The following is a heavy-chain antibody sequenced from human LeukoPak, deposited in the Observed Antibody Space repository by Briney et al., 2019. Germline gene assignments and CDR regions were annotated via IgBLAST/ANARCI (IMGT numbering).Heavy chain of an antibody. CDR3: AKLVGMDYDFWSGTVDY. CDR2: IRYDGNNK. J-gene: IGHJ4*02. V-gene: IGHV3-30*02. Sequence: PGGSLRLSCAASGFIFSTYGKHWVRQAPGKGLEWVAFIRYDGNNKYYADSVKGRFTISRDNSKNTLYLQMNSLRAEDTAVYYCAKLVGMDYDFWSGTVDYWGQGTLVIVSS. CDR1: GFIFSTYG. D-gene: IGHD3-3*01.